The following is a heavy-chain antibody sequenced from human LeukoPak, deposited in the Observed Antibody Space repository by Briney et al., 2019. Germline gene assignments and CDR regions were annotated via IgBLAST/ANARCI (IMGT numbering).Heavy chain of an antibody. CDR2: ISGSGGST. Sequence: PGGSLRLSCAASGFTFSSYAMSWVRQAPGKGLEWVSAISGSGGSTYYADSVKGRFTISRDNSKNTLYLQMNSLRAEDTAVYYCAKLGGRSRDTAMVKLHFDYWGQGTLVTVSS. J-gene: IGHJ4*02. D-gene: IGHD5-18*01. V-gene: IGHV3-23*01. CDR1: GFTFSSYA. CDR3: AKLGGRSRDTAMVKLHFDY.